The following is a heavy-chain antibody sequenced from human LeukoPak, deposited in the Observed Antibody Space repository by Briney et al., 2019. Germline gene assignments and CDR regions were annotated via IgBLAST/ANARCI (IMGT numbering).Heavy chain of an antibody. V-gene: IGHV3-15*07. J-gene: IGHJ4*02. D-gene: IGHD2/OR15-2a*01. CDR1: GFTFSNAW. CDR2: IKSKTDGGTT. Sequence: GGSLRLSCAASGFTFSNAWMNWVRQAPGKGLEWVGRIKSKTDGGTTDYAAPVKGRFTISRDDSKNTLYLQMRNLRVEHTAVYYCAKVVAGNIDYYFDYWGQGILVAVSS. CDR3: AKVVAGNIDYYFDY.